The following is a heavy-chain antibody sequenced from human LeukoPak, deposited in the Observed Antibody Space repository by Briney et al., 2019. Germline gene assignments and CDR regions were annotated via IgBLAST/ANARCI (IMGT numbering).Heavy chain of an antibody. J-gene: IGHJ4*02. CDR2: INHSGST. D-gene: IGHD3-10*01. CDR1: GGSFSGYY. CDR3: ARGRYYGSGSYYNARFDY. V-gene: IGHV4-34*01. Sequence: PSETLSLTCAVYGGSFSGYYWSWIRQPPGKGLEWIGEINHSGSTNYNPSLKSRVTISVDTSKNQFSLKLSSVTAADTAVYYCARGRYYGSGSYYNARFDYWGQGTLVTVSS.